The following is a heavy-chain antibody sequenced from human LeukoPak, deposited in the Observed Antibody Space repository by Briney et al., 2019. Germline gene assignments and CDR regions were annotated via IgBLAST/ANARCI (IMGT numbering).Heavy chain of an antibody. CDR1: GFTFSSYE. Sequence: GGSLRLSCAASGFTFSSYEMNWVRQAPGKGLEWVSSISRSATTIYYADSVKGRFTISRDNAKNSLYLQMNSLRAEDTAVYYCARSAYYYDSSGYYWEIFFDYWGQGTLVTVSS. CDR2: ISRSATTI. V-gene: IGHV3-48*03. J-gene: IGHJ4*02. CDR3: ARSAYYYDSSGYYWEIFFDY. D-gene: IGHD3-22*01.